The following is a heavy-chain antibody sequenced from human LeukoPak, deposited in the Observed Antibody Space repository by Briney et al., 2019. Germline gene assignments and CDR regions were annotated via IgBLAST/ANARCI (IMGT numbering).Heavy chain of an antibody. Sequence: SETLSLTCTVSGGSISSYYWSWIRQPPGKGLEWIGSIYHSGSTYYNPSLKSRVTISVDTSKNQFSLKLSSVTAADTAVYYCAPENWNLAVFDYWGQGTLVTVSS. V-gene: IGHV4-59*05. CDR2: IYHSGST. CDR1: GGSISSYY. CDR3: APENWNLAVFDY. J-gene: IGHJ4*02. D-gene: IGHD1-1*01.